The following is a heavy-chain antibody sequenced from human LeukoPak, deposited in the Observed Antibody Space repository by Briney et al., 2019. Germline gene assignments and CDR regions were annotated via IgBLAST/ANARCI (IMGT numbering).Heavy chain of an antibody. CDR2: IKKDGSET. D-gene: IGHD5-12*01. CDR3: ARGRYSGTTYYFDY. J-gene: IGHJ4*02. Sequence: GGSLRLSCAASGFTFSASWMSWVRQVPGKGLEWVANIKKDGSETYYVDSVKGRFTISRDNAKNSLYLQMNSLRAEDTAMYYCARGRYSGTTYYFDYWGQGTLVTVSS. V-gene: IGHV3-7*03. CDR1: GFTFSASW.